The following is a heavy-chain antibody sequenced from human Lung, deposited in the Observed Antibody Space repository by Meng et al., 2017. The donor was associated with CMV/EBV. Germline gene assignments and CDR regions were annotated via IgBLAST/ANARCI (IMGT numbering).Heavy chain of an antibody. CDR1: GFTFNSYS. Sequence: GEXXKISCAASGFTFNSYSMNWVRQAPGKGLEWMSSITTDSRYIYYAASVKGRFTISRDNTKDSLYLQMDGLGADDSAVYFCARHRYFFDTWGQGPPVTVSS. V-gene: IGHV3-21*04. D-gene: IGHD3-9*01. J-gene: IGHJ4*02. CDR2: ITTDSRYI. CDR3: ARHRYFFDT.